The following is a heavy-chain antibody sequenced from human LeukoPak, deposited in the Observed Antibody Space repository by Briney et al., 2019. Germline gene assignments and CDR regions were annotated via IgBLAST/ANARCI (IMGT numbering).Heavy chain of an antibody. Sequence: PGGSLRLSCVASGFTFSSYSMNWVRQAPGKGLEWVSYISSSSSTIYYADSVKGRFTISRDNAKNSLYLQMNSLRAEDTAVYYCARENGDDSSGYYYYYYGMDVWGQGTTVTVSS. CDR3: ARENGDDSSGYYYYYYGMDV. J-gene: IGHJ6*02. D-gene: IGHD3-22*01. V-gene: IGHV3-48*01. CDR2: ISSSSSTI. CDR1: GFTFSSYS.